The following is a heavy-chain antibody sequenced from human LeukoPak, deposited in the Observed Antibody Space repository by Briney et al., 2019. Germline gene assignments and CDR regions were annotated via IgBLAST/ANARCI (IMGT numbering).Heavy chain of an antibody. D-gene: IGHD3-10*01. CDR3: ARVRVVRGVILDY. CDR1: GGSISSSNW. CDR2: IYHSGST. J-gene: IGHJ4*02. Sequence: PSGTLSLTCAVSGGSISSSNWRSWVRQPPGKGLEWIGEIYHSGSTNYNQSLKSRVTISVDKSKNQFSLKLSSVTAADTAVYYCARVRVVRGVILDYWGQGTLVTVSS. V-gene: IGHV4-4*02.